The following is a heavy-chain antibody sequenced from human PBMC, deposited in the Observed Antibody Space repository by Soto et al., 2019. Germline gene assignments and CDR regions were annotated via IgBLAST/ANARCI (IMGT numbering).Heavy chain of an antibody. CDR3: ARGGVPAALSY. J-gene: IGHJ4*02. CDR1: GFTFSSFW. V-gene: IGHV3-74*01. Sequence: EVQLVESGGGLVQPGGSLRLSCAASGFTFSSFWMHWVRQAPGEGLVWVSRINSDGSNTNYADSVKGRFTISRDNAKNTLDLQMNSLRAEETAVYYCARGGVPAALSYWGQGTLVTVSA. D-gene: IGHD2-2*01. CDR2: INSDGSNT.